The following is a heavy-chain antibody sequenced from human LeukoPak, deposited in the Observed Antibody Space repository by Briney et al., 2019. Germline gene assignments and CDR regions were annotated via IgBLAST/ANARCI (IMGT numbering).Heavy chain of an antibody. CDR2: IIPIFGTA. V-gene: IGHV1-69*13. J-gene: IGHJ5*02. D-gene: IGHD6-13*01. Sequence: ASVKVSCKASGGTFSSYAISWVRQAPGQGLEWMGGIIPIFGTANYAQKFQGRVTITADESTSTAYMELSSLRSEDTAVYYCARDAIGAGWFDPWGQGTLVTVPS. CDR1: GGTFSSYA. CDR3: ARDAIGAGWFDP.